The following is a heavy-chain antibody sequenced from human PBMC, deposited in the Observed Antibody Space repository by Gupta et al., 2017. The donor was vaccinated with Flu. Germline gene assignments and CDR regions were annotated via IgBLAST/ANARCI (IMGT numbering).Heavy chain of an antibody. CDR1: GGDIRSSRYY. D-gene: IGHD3-10*01. V-gene: IGHV4-39*01. J-gene: IGHJ4*02. Sequence: GGDIRSSRYYWDWIRHPPGKGLEWIGSFDFGGITSYSPSLRTRVTISVDKSKNQFSLRLTSVTAGDMAVYYCARRLGGNGEDYFDSWGQGTLVTVSS. CDR2: FDFGGIT. CDR3: ARRLGGNGEDYFDS.